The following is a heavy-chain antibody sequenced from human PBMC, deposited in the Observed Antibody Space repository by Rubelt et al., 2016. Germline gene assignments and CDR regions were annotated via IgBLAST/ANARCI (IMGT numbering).Heavy chain of an antibody. V-gene: IGHV3-33*01. CDR3: AREYGQLRYFDWLPTYYFDY. CDR2: WYDGSNK. Sequence: WYDGSNKHYADSVKGRFTISRDNSKNTLYLQMNSLRAEDTAVYYCAREYGQLRYFDWLPTYYFDYWGQGTLVTVSS. D-gene: IGHD3-9*01. J-gene: IGHJ4*02.